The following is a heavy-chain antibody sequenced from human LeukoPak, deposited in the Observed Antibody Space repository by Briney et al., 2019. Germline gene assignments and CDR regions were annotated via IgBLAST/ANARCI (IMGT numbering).Heavy chain of an antibody. CDR2: IYSDGST. CDR3: ALTMVHLGRLDYYFHY. D-gene: IGHD3-10*01. CDR1: GLTVSSNY. V-gene: IGHV3-53*01. Sequence: GDSLRLSCAASGLTVSSNYMSWVRQAQGEGLEWVSVIYSDGSTYYPDSVKGRFTISRDSSKNTLHLQVNSLGAEDTAVYYCALTMVHLGRLDYYFHYWGRGTLVTVSS. J-gene: IGHJ4*02.